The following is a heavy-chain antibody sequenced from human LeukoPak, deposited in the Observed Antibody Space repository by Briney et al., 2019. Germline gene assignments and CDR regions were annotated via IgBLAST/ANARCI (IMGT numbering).Heavy chain of an antibody. CDR1: GFTFSNYG. CDR3: AKDLWVAAAGKPSPFDY. J-gene: IGHJ4*02. Sequence: PGGSLRLSCAASGFTFSNYGMSWVRQAPGEGLEWVSGISGHGGSIGDRTFYADSVKGRFTISRDNSKNTLYLQMNSLRAEDTAVYYCAKDLWVAAAGKPSPFDYWGQGTLVTVSS. D-gene: IGHD6-13*01. CDR2: ISGHGGSIGDRT. V-gene: IGHV3-23*01.